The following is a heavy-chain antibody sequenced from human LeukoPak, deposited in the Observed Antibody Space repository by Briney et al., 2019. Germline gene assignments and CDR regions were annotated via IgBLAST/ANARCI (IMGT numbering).Heavy chain of an antibody. D-gene: IGHD3-16*01. CDR3: ARLRSYGYYYDGMDV. V-gene: IGHV3-23*01. CDR2: ISGSGGST. J-gene: IGHJ6*01. CDR1: GFTFSNNW. Sequence: EPGGSLRLSCAASGFTFSNNWMTWVRQAPGKGLEWLSGISGSGGSTNYADSVKGRFTISRDNSKNTLYLQMNSLRAEDTAVYYCARLRSYGYYYDGMDVWGQGTTVTVSS.